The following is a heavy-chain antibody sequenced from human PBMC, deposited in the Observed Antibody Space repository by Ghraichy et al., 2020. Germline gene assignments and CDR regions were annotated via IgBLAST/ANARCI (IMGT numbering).Heavy chain of an antibody. J-gene: IGHJ3*02. D-gene: IGHD6-13*01. Sequence: GGSLRLSCAASGFTFDDYAMHWVRQAPGKGLEWVSGISWNSGSIDYADSVKGRFTISRDKAKNSLYLQMNSLRAEDTALYCCAKDKRDIADAFDIWGQGTMVTVSS. CDR3: AKDKRDIADAFDI. CDR2: ISWNSGSI. CDR1: GFTFDDYA. V-gene: IGHV3-9*01.